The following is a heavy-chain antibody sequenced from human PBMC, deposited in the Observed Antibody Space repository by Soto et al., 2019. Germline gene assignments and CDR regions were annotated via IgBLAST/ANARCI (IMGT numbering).Heavy chain of an antibody. CDR1: GFTVSSNY. CDR2: IYAGGRT. V-gene: IGHV3-66*01. CDR3: ARGRGGAAGTT. J-gene: IGHJ4*02. Sequence: EVQLVESGGGLVQPGGSLRLSCAASGFTVSSNYMSWVRQAPGKGLEWVSVIYAGGRTYYADSVKGRFTISRDNSKNTLYLQMYSLRAEDTAVDYCARGRGGAAGTTWGQGTLVTVSS. D-gene: IGHD6-13*01.